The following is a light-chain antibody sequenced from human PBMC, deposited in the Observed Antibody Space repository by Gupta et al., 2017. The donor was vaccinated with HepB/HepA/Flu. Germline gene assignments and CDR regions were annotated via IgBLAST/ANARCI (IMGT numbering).Light chain of an antibody. J-gene: IGLJ2*01. CDR1: SSDVGGYDF. CDR2: DVS. Sequence: QSALTQPRSVSGSPGQSVTISCTGTSSDVGGYDFVSWYQQNPGKAPNLMIYDVSKRPAGVPDRFSGSKSGNTASLTISGLQGEDEADYYCCSYAGSFTLVFGGGTKLTVL. CDR3: CSYAGSFTLV. V-gene: IGLV2-11*01.